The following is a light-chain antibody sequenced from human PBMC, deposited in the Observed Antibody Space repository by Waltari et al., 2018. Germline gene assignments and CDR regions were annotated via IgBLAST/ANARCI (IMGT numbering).Light chain of an antibody. CDR1: QSITSH. J-gene: IGKJ2*01. Sequence: DIQMTQAPSSLSASVGDRVTLTCRASQSITSHLNWFQQQPGKAPKLLIHPASSLQSGVPSRFSGSGSGTHFTLTITSLQPEDFATYFCQQSYITPYTFGQGTKLEIK. V-gene: IGKV1-39*01. CDR2: PAS. CDR3: QQSYITPYT.